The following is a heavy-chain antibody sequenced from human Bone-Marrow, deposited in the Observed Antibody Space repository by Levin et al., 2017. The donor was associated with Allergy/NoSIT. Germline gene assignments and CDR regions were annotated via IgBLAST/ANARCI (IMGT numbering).Heavy chain of an antibody. CDR1: GGSISSGDCY. V-gene: IGHV4-30-4*01. CDR2: IYYSGST. Sequence: SETLSLTCTVSGGSISSGDCYWSWIRQPPGKGLEWIGYIYYSGSTYYNPSLESRVTISVDTSKNQFSLKLSSVTAADTAVYYCARATIAVLPGAKIGQDPWGQGTLVTVSS. CDR3: ARATIAVLPGAKIGQDP. D-gene: IGHD2-2*01. J-gene: IGHJ5*02.